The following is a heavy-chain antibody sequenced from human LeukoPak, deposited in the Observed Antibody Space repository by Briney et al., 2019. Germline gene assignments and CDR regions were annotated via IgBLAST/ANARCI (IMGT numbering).Heavy chain of an antibody. D-gene: IGHD3-9*01. Sequence: GRSLRLSCAASGFTFSSYAMSWVRQARGKGLECVSAISGSGGSTYYADSVKGRFTISRDNSKNTLYLQMNSLRAEDTAVYYCAKDGHYDILTGPILWGQGTLVTVSS. CDR2: ISGSGGST. V-gene: IGHV3-23*01. CDR3: AKDGHYDILTGPIL. CDR1: GFTFSSYA. J-gene: IGHJ4*02.